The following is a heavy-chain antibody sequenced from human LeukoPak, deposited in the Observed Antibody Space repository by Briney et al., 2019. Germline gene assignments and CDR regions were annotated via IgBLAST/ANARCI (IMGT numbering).Heavy chain of an antibody. J-gene: IGHJ3*02. D-gene: IGHD3-10*01. V-gene: IGHV4-30-4*08. CDR3: ARVRGLDAFDI. CDR2: IYYSGST. CDR1: GGSISSYY. Sequence: SETLSLTCTASGGSISSYYWSWIRQPPGKGLEWIGYIYYSGSTYYNPSLKSRVTISVDTSKNQFSLKLSSVTAADTAVYYCARVRGLDAFDIWGQGTMVTVSS.